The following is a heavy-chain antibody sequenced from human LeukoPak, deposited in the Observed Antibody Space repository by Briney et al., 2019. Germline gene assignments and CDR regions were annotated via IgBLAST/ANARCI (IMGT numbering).Heavy chain of an antibody. CDR1: GFSFTTSGVG. Sequence: SGPALVKPTQTLTLTCTFSGFSFTTSGVGVGWIHQRPGKALEWLGMIFWDDDKRYSPSLKSRLTITEHASENQVVLTMTNMNPADTGTYFCAHTGYSYGLDYWGQGTLVTVSS. D-gene: IGHD5-18*01. CDR3: AHTGYSYGLDY. CDR2: IFWDDDK. J-gene: IGHJ4*02. V-gene: IGHV2-5*02.